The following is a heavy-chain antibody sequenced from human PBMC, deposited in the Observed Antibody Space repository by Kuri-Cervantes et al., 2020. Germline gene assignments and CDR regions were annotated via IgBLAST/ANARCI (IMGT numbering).Heavy chain of an antibody. CDR2: ISYDGSNK. CDR3: ARAPHCSGGSCYSYYYYYGMDV. D-gene: IGHD2-15*01. Sequence: GGSLRLSCAASGFTFSSYAMHWVRQAPGKGLEWVAVISYDGSNKYYADSVKGRFTISRDSSKNTLYLQMNSLRAEDTAVYYCARAPHCSGGSCYSYYYYYGMDVWGQGTLVTVSS. J-gene: IGHJ6*02. CDR1: GFTFSSYA. V-gene: IGHV3-30-3*01.